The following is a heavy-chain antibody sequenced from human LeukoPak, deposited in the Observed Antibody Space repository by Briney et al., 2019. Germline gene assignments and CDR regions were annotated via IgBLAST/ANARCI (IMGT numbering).Heavy chain of an antibody. CDR1: GYSISSGYY. Sequence: SETLSLTCTVSGYSISSGYYWGWILQPPGKGLEWIVSIYHSGSTYYNPSLKSRVTISVDTSKNQFSLKLSSVTAADTAVYYCAVNRDSSGYIIDAFDIWGQGTMDTVSS. CDR3: AVNRDSSGYIIDAFDI. CDR2: IYHSGST. D-gene: IGHD3-22*01. J-gene: IGHJ3*02. V-gene: IGHV4-38-2*02.